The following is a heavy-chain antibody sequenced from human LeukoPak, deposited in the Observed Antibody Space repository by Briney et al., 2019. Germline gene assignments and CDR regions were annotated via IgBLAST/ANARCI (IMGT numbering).Heavy chain of an antibody. J-gene: IGHJ4*02. CDR3: AVERITIFGVVIKSLDY. V-gene: IGHV3-23*01. CDR2: ISGSGGST. D-gene: IGHD3-3*01. CDR1: GFTFSSYA. Sequence: GGSLRLSCAASGFTFSSYAMTWVRQAPGKGLEWVSGISGSGGSTYYADSVKGRFTISRDNSKNTLYLQMNSLRAEDTAVYYCAVERITIFGVVIKSLDYWGQGTLVTVSS.